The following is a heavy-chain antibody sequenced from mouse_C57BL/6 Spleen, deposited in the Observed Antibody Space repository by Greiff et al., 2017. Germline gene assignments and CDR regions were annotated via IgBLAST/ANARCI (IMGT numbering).Heavy chain of an antibody. CDR3: ARNRYGNYSYWYFDV. J-gene: IGHJ1*03. D-gene: IGHD2-10*02. CDR2: IWSGGST. V-gene: IGHV2-2*01. Sequence: VKLMESGPGLVQPSQSLSITCTVSGFSLTSYGVHWVRQSPGKGLEWLGVIWSGGSTDYNAAFISRLSISKDNSKSQVFFKMNSLQADDTAIYYCARNRYGNYSYWYFDVWGTGTTVTVSS. CDR1: GFSLTSYG.